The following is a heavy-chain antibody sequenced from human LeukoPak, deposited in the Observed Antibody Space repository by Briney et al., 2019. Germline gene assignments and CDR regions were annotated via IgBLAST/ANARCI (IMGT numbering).Heavy chain of an antibody. CDR2: ISSSSSYI. V-gene: IGHV3-21*01. CDR3: ARDHYGDYAFDS. Sequence: GGSLRLSCAASGFTFTTYTMNWVRQAPGKGLEWVSSISSSSSYIYYADSLKGRFTISRDNAQSSLSLHMSSLGAEDTAVYYCARDHYGDYAFDSWGQGTLVTVSS. J-gene: IGHJ4*02. D-gene: IGHD4-17*01. CDR1: GFTFTTYT.